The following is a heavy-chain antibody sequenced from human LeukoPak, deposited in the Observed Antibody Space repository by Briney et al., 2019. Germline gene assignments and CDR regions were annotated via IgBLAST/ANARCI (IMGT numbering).Heavy chain of an antibody. Sequence: GGSLRLSCAASGFTFSSYAMSWVRQAPGKGLEWVSAISGSGGSTYYADSVKGRFTISRDNSKNTLYLQMNSLRAEDTAVYYCAKDRAYYYDSSGYYYFDSCGLGTLVTVSS. J-gene: IGHJ4*02. CDR3: AKDRAYYYDSSGYYYFDS. D-gene: IGHD3-22*01. CDR2: ISGSGGST. V-gene: IGHV3-23*01. CDR1: GFTFSSYA.